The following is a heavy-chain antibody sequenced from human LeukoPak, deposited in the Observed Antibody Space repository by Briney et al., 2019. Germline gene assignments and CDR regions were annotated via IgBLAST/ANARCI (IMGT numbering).Heavy chain of an antibody. CDR3: IVVVEPPDSDGFDV. D-gene: IGHD1-14*01. J-gene: IGHJ3*01. CDR1: YRNSW. V-gene: IGHV3-74*01. Sequence: YRNSWVHWVRQAPGKGLVWVSLINADGSTTSYADSVKGRFTISRDNARNTLSLEMNSLTIEDTAVYYCIVVVEPPDSDGFDVWGQGTMITVSS. CDR2: INADGSTT.